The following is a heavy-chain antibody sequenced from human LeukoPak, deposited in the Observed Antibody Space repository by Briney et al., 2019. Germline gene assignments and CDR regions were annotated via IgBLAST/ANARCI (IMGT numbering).Heavy chain of an antibody. CDR3: ARDPTTEPNIAYYFDF. Sequence: PSETLSLTCAVYGVSFSGYHWNWIRQFPGKGLEWIGEINDRGHTNYNPSLESRVTISVDTSKTQFSLKLNSVTAADTAVYYCARDPTTEPNIAYYFDFWGQGTLVTVSS. D-gene: IGHD4-17*01. CDR2: INDRGHT. J-gene: IGHJ4*02. CDR1: GVSFSGYH. V-gene: IGHV4-34*01.